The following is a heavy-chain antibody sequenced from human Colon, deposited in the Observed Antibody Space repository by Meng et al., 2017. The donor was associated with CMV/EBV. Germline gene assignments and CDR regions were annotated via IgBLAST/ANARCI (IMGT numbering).Heavy chain of an antibody. J-gene: IGHJ5*02. CDR3: ARASNFSFDP. Sequence: GESLKISCAASGFSFNAYPIHWVRQAPGKGLEWVAIISHDGKNKFYAESVKGRFTISRDNSQNTVNLHMNTLRGDDSGLYYCARASNFSFDPWGQGTLVTVSS. CDR2: ISHDGKNK. CDR1: GFSFNAYP. D-gene: IGHD4-11*01. V-gene: IGHV3-30*04.